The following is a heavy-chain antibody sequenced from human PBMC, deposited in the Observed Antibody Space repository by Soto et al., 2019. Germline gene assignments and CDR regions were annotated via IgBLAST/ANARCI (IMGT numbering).Heavy chain of an antibody. Sequence: PSQTLSLTCAISGDSVSSNSAAWNWIRQYPSRGLEWLGRTYYRSKWYNDYAVSVKSRITINPDTSKNQFSLQLNSVTPEDTAVYYCARDRGTYYDILTGYYGIDAFDIWGQGTMVTVSS. CDR2: TYYRSKWYN. J-gene: IGHJ3*02. D-gene: IGHD3-9*01. CDR1: GDSVSSNSAA. V-gene: IGHV6-1*01. CDR3: ARDRGTYYDILTGYYGIDAFDI.